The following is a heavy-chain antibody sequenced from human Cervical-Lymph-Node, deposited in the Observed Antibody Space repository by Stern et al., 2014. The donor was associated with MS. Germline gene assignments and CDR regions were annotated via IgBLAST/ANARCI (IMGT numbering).Heavy chain of an antibody. CDR1: GFTFSSYS. J-gene: IGHJ4*02. V-gene: IGHV3-21*01. Sequence: EVHLVESGGGLVKPGGSLRLSCAASGFTFSSYSMNWVRQAQGKGLEWVSSISSSSSYIYYADSVKGRFTISRDNAKNSLYLQMNSLRAEDTAVYYCARGGRAVPDYWGQGTLVTVSS. CDR2: ISSSSSYI. D-gene: IGHD6-19*01. CDR3: ARGGRAVPDY.